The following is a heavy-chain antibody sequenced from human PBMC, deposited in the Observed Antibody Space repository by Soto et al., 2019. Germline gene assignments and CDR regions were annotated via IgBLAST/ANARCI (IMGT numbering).Heavy chain of an antibody. CDR2: FYYSGST. V-gene: IGHV4-39*01. Sequence: SETLSLTCTVSGGSIGSSSYFWGWIRQPPGKGLEWIGSFYYSGSTYYNPSLKSRVTISVDTSKNQFSLKLSSVTAADTAVYYWADSNWVDPWGQGPLVTVSS. J-gene: IGHJ5*02. CDR3: ADSNWVDP. CDR1: GGSIGSSSYF.